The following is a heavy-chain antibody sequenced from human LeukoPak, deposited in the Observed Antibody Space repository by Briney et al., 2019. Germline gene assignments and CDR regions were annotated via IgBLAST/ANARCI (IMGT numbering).Heavy chain of an antibody. J-gene: IGHJ4*02. CDR1: GYIFTGYY. Sequence: ASVKVSCKTFGYIFTGYYVHWVRQAPGQVLEWMGWINPNGGATTYGQKFQGRVTMTRDTSINTAYMELSRLTSDDTAVYYCARDGERRTPAAAGNGEVDYWGQGTLVTVSS. D-gene: IGHD6-13*01. V-gene: IGHV1-2*02. CDR2: INPNGGAT. CDR3: ARDGERRTPAAAGNGEVDY.